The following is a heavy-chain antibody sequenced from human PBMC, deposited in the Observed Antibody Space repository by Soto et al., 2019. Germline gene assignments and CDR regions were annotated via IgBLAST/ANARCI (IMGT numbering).Heavy chain of an antibody. Sequence: PSETLSLTCTVSGGSISSSSYYWGWIRQPPGKGLVWIGSIYYSGSTYYNSSLKSRVTIYVDTSKNQFYLKLGYVTAADTAVYYCARHLTDRYCSSTSCYYSWFDPWGQGTLVTVSS. J-gene: IGHJ5*02. V-gene: IGHV4-39*01. CDR2: IYYSGST. D-gene: IGHD2-2*01. CDR1: GGSISSSSYY. CDR3: ARHLTDRYCSSTSCYYSWFDP.